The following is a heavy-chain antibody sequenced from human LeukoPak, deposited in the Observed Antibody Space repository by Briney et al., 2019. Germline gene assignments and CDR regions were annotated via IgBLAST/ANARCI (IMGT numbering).Heavy chain of an antibody. CDR1: GFIFSDYS. Sequence: GGSLRLPCTASGFIFSDYSMHWVRQAPGKGLEYVSAINPNGDDTYYADSVKGRFTISRDNSKSTLYLQMGGLGADDMAMYYCTRVVGSGHFDYWGQGTLVTVSS. CDR2: INPNGDDT. V-gene: IGHV3-64*02. J-gene: IGHJ4*02. CDR3: TRVVGSGHFDY. D-gene: IGHD1-26*01.